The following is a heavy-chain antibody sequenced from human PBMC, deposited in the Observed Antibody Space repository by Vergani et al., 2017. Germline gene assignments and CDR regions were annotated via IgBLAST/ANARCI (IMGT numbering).Heavy chain of an antibody. J-gene: IGHJ4*02. V-gene: IGHV1-18*04. D-gene: IGHD3-22*01. Sequence: QVQLVQSGAEVKKPGASVKVSCKASGYTFTSYYMHWVRQAPGQGLEWMGWISAYNGNTNYAQKLQGRVTMTTDTSTSTAYMELRSLRSDDTAVYYCARDIDYYDSSGYGYWGQGTLVTVSS. CDR3: ARDIDYYDSSGYGY. CDR1: GYTFTSYY. CDR2: ISAYNGNT.